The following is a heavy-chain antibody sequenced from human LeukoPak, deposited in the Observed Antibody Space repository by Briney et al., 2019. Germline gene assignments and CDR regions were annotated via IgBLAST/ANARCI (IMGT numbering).Heavy chain of an antibody. J-gene: IGHJ4*02. D-gene: IGHD5-18*01. CDR1: GYTFTGYY. CDR2: INPNSGGT. V-gene: IGHV1-2*02. CDR3: ARGGYSYGYCLDY. Sequence: GASVKVSCKASGYTFTGYYMHWVRQAPGQGLEWMGWINPNSGGTSYAQKFQGRVTMTRDTSISTAYMELSRLRSDDTAVYYCARGGYSYGYCLDYWGQGTLVTVSS.